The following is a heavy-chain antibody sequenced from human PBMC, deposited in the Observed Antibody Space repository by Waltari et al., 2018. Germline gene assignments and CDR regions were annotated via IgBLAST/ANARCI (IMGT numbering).Heavy chain of an antibody. Sequence: QVQLQQWGAGLLKPSETLSLTCAVYGGSFSTYYWSWVRQPPGKGLEWIGEINQSGSTNYNPSLKSRVTISVDTSKNQFSLKLSSVTAADTAVYYCARGDITMIPGPLLNWGQGTLVTVSS. J-gene: IGHJ4*02. D-gene: IGHD3-22*01. CDR3: ARGDITMIPGPLLN. CDR1: GGSFSTYY. V-gene: IGHV4-34*01. CDR2: INQSGST.